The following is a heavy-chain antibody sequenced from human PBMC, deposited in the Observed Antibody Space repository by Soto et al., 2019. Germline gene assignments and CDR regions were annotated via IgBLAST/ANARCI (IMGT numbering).Heavy chain of an antibody. D-gene: IGHD3-10*01. CDR1: GFTFSSYA. Sequence: EVQLLESGGGLVQPGGSLRLSCAASGFTFSSYAMSWVRQAPGKGLEWVSAISGNNEITNYADSVKGRITISRENSKNTLFLEMNRLRAADTAVYFCAKCGDYFGSATYSYFDSWGQGSLVTVSS. J-gene: IGHJ4*02. V-gene: IGHV3-23*01. CDR3: AKCGDYFGSATYSYFDS. CDR2: ISGNNEIT.